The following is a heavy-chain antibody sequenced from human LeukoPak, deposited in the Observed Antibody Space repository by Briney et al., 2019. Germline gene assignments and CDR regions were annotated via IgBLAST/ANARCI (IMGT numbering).Heavy chain of an antibody. CDR2: ISGSGDST. V-gene: IGHV3-23*01. D-gene: IGHD3-10*01. CDR1: GFTFSSYA. Sequence: GGSLRLSCAASGFTFSSYAMSWDRQAPGKGLEWVSAISGSGDSTYYADSVKGRFTISRDNSKNTLYLQMNSLRAEDTAVYYCAKDRGMVRDFDYWGQGTLVTVSS. J-gene: IGHJ4*02. CDR3: AKDRGMVRDFDY.